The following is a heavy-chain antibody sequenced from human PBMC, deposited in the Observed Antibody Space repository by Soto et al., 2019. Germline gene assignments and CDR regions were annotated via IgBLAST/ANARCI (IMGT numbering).Heavy chain of an antibody. D-gene: IGHD1-26*01. CDR1: GLTFSTYA. V-gene: IGHV3-23*01. Sequence: WGSMRLSCAASGLTFSTYAMSWFRQSPWKWLEWVSSIHGSGETTYYAESVKGRFIISRDNSKNTLYLQMDSLTADDTAVYFCARRSSGSYYAAFGVWGQGTMVTVSS. J-gene: IGHJ3*01. CDR3: ARRSSGSYYAAFGV. CDR2: IHGSGETT.